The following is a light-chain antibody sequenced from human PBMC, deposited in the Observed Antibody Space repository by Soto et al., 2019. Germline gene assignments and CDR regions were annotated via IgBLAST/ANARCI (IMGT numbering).Light chain of an antibody. V-gene: IGKV1-5*01. CDR1: RSISDW. CDR2: DAS. J-gene: IGKJ1*01. Sequence: DIQMTQSPSTLSASIGDRVTITCRASRSISDWLAWYQQKPGKAPELLIFDASSLKSGVPSRFSGNGSGTEFTLTISRLQPDDVATYHCLQYSSHSWTFGQGTKVDIK. CDR3: LQYSSHSWT.